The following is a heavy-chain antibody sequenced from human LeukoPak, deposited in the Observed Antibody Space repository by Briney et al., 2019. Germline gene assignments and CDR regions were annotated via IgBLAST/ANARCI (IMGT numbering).Heavy chain of an antibody. D-gene: IGHD2-15*01. V-gene: IGHV1-2*02. Sequence: EASVKVSCKASGYTFTGYYMHWVRQAPGQGLEWMGWINPNSGGTNYAQKFQGRVTMTRDTSISTAYMELSRLRSEDTAVYYCARVVSQEVRFDPWGQGTLVTVSS. J-gene: IGHJ5*02. CDR3: ARVVSQEVRFDP. CDR1: GYTFTGYY. CDR2: INPNSGGT.